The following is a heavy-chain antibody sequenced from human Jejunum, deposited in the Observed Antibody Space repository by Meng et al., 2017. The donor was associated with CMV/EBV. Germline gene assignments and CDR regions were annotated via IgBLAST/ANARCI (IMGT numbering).Heavy chain of an antibody. J-gene: IGHJ3*02. V-gene: IGHV3-66*02. Sequence: FTVSATYMSWVRQAPGRGLRWVDIFYTDGGTSYGGSVKGRFYITRGISKKTVYLQMNSLRPENKPLYYCARGQNWNEWVWGAFDIWGRGTMVTVSS. CDR1: FTVSATY. CDR2: FYTDGGT. D-gene: IGHD1-1*01. CDR3: ARGQNWNEWVWGAFDI.